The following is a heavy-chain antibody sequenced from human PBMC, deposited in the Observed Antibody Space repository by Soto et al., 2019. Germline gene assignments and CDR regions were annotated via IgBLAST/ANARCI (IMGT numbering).Heavy chain of an antibody. CDR2: ISAYNGNT. J-gene: IGHJ4*02. D-gene: IGHD3-10*01. V-gene: IGHV1-18*01. Sequence: ASVKVSCKTSGYVFTSYGVGWARQAPGQGLEWMGWISAYNGNTNYAQKLQGRVTMTTDTSTSTAYMGLRSLRSDDTAVYYCARSLSLLWFGELPPRDFDYWGQGTLVTVSS. CDR1: GYVFTSYG. CDR3: ARSLSLLWFGELPPRDFDY.